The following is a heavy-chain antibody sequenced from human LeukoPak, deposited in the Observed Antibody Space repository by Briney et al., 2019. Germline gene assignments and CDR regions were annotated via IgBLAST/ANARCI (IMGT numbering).Heavy chain of an antibody. CDR1: EFTFSNFG. CDR3: AKVRGTYSSGWYGRQYYYYDMDV. D-gene: IGHD6-19*01. CDR2: IRNDGSYI. J-gene: IGHJ6*03. V-gene: IGHV3-30*02. Sequence: GGSLRLSCAASEFTFSNFGMHWVRQAPGKGLEWVAFIRNDGSYIDYADSVKGRFTISRDNSKNTLYLVMNTLRAEDTAVYYCAKVRGTYSSGWYGRQYYYYDMDVWGKGTTVTISS.